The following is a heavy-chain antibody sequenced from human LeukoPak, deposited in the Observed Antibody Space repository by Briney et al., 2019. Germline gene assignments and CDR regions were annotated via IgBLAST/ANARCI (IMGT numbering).Heavy chain of an antibody. CDR3: ARLSRIAAAGYDAFDI. J-gene: IGHJ3*02. V-gene: IGHV4-61*01. Sequence: PSETLSLTCTVSGGSASSGSYYWSWIRQPPGKGLEWIGYIYYSGSTNYNPSLKSRVTIAVDTSKNQFSLRLSSVTAADTAVYYCARLSRIAAAGYDAFDIWGQGTMVTVSS. CDR2: IYYSGST. CDR1: GGSASSGSYY. D-gene: IGHD6-13*01.